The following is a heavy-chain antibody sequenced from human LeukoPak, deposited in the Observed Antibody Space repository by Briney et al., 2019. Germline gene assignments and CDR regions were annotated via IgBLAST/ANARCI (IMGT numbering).Heavy chain of an antibody. CDR2: IKQDGSEE. CDR3: ARWANTIDY. V-gene: IGHV3-7*01. J-gene: IGHJ4*02. CDR1: GFSLSGHW. Sequence: GGSLRFSCAASGFSLSGHWMSWVRQTPGKGLEWVANIKQDGSEEYYVDSVKGRFTISRDNAKNSLYLQMNSLRDEDTAVYYCARWANTIDYWGRGTQVTVSS.